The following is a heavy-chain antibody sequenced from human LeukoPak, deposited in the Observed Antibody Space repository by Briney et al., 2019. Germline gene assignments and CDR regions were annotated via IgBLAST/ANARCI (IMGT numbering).Heavy chain of an antibody. CDR2: ISGSGGST. Sequence: GGSLRLSCAASGFTFSSYAMSWVRQAPGKGLEWVSAISGSGGSTYYADSVKGRFTISRDNPKNTLYLQMNSLRAEDTAVYYCAKAYSNYYYYMDVWGKGTTVTVSS. CDR3: AKAYSNYYYYMDV. V-gene: IGHV3-23*01. J-gene: IGHJ6*03. CDR1: GFTFSSYA. D-gene: IGHD4-11*01.